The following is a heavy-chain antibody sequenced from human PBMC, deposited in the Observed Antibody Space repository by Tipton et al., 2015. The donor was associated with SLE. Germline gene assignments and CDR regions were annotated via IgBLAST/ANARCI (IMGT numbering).Heavy chain of an antibody. Sequence: SLRLSCAASGFTFSSYWMHWVRQAPGKGLVWVSRINSDGSSTSYADSVKGRFTISRDNSKNSLYLQMNSLRTEDTALYYCAKESLSSGYYDYFDYWGQGTLVTVSS. CDR2: INSDGSST. D-gene: IGHD3-22*01. CDR1: GFTFSSYW. J-gene: IGHJ4*02. V-gene: IGHV3-74*01. CDR3: AKESLSSGYYDYFDY.